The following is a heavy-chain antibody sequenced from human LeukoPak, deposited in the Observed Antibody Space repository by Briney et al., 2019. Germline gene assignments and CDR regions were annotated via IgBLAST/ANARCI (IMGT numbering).Heavy chain of an antibody. CDR1: GGSISSHY. CDR3: ARALAPYYDFWSGYSAYYYMDV. D-gene: IGHD3-3*01. Sequence: SETLSLTCTVSGGSISSHYWSWLRQPPGKGLEWIGYIYYSGSTNYNPSLKSRVTISVDTSKNQFSLKLSSVTAADTAVYYCARALAPYYDFWSGYSAYYYMDVWGKGTTVTVSS. CDR2: IYYSGST. J-gene: IGHJ6*03. V-gene: IGHV4-59*11.